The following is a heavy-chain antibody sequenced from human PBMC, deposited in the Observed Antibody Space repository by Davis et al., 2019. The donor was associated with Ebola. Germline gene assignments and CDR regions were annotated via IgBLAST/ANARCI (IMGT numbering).Heavy chain of an antibody. D-gene: IGHD6-19*01. CDR1: GAPVSSGGYS. J-gene: IGHJ6*02. V-gene: IGHV4-30-4*07. CDR3: AGDSRWLVPGTYYYYGMDV. Sequence: MPSETLSLTCAVSGAPVSSGGYSWSWIRQPPGKGLEWIGYLFYSGSTLYNPSLKSRLTISADTAKNQFSLRLSSVTAADTAVYYCAGDSRWLVPGTYYYYGMDVWGQGTTVTVSS. CDR2: LFYSGST.